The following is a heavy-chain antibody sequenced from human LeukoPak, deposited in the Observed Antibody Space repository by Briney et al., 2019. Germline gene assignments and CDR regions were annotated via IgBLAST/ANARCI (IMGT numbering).Heavy chain of an antibody. CDR3: ARGRGIAAAAHY. CDR2: MNPNSGNT. V-gene: IGHV1-8*01. J-gene: IGHJ4*02. Sequence: ASVKVSCKASGYTFTSYDINWVRQATGQGLEWMGWMNPNSGNTGYAQKFQGRVTMTRNTSISTAYMELSSLRSEDTAVYYCARGRGIAAAAHYWGQGTLVTVSS. CDR1: GYTFTSYD. D-gene: IGHD6-13*01.